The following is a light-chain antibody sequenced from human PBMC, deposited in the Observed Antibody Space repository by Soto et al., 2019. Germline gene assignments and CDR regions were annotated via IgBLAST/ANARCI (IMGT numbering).Light chain of an antibody. CDR3: QQRSNWPRWP. CDR1: QSVSSY. Sequence: EIVLTQSPATLSLSPGERATLSCRASQSVSSYLAWYQQKPGQAPRILIYDASNRATGIPARFSGSGSGTDFTLTISRLEPEDFAVYYCQQRSNWPRWPFGQGTKVEIQ. CDR2: DAS. V-gene: IGKV3-11*01. J-gene: IGKJ1*01.